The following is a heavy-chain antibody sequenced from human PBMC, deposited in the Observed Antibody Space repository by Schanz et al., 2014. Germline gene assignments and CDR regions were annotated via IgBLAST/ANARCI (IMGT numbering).Heavy chain of an antibody. CDR3: AKVQAHALYGRNSCFDY. V-gene: IGHV3-9*01. D-gene: IGHD2-2*02. J-gene: IGHJ4*02. CDR2: ISWNSGNI. CDR1: GFSFSNYA. Sequence: EARLVESGGGLVQPGGSLRLSCAASGFSFSNYALVWVRQPPGKGLEWISGISWNSGNIAYADTVKGRFTISRDNAKNSLYLQMNRLRPTDTAVYYCAKVQAHALYGRNSCFDYWGQGTLVTVSS.